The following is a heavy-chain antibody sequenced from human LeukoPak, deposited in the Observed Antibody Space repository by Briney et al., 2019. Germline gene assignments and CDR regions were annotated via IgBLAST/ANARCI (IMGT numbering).Heavy chain of an antibody. Sequence: GGFLRLSCAASGFTFSSYSMNWVRQAPGKGLEWVSSISSSSSYIYYADSVKGRFTISRDNAKNSLYLQMNSLRAEDTAVYYCARDSDGYFDYWGQGTLVTVSS. CDR2: ISSSSSYI. V-gene: IGHV3-21*01. CDR1: GFTFSSYS. J-gene: IGHJ4*02. D-gene: IGHD5-24*01. CDR3: ARDSDGYFDY.